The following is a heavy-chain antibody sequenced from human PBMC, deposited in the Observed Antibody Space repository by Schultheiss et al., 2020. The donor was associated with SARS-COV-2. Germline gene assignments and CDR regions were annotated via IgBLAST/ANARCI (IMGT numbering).Heavy chain of an antibody. CDR2: INPSGGST. CDR1: GYTFTSYA. Sequence: ASVKVSCKASGYTFTSYAMHWVRQAPGQGLEWMGIINPSGGSTSYAQKFQGRVTMTRDTSTSTVYMELSSLRSEDTAVYYCALTSELLWFGAPLPHDYYYYGMDVWGQGTTVTVSS. D-gene: IGHD3-10*01. CDR3: ALTSELLWFGAPLPHDYYYYGMDV. J-gene: IGHJ6*02. V-gene: IGHV1-46*01.